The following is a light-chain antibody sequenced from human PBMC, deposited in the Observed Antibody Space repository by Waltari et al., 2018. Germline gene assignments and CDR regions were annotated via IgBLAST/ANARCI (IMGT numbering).Light chain of an antibody. Sequence: QSALTQPATVSGSPGQSITISCTGTSSAFGGYNYVSWYQQHPGKAPKLIISEVSNRPSVGLNRFSGAKSGSTASLTISGLQTGDEADYYCCSYAGSTSYVVFGGGTKLTVL. CDR1: SSAFGGYNY. J-gene: IGLJ2*01. CDR2: EVS. CDR3: CSYAGSTSYVV. V-gene: IGLV2-14*01.